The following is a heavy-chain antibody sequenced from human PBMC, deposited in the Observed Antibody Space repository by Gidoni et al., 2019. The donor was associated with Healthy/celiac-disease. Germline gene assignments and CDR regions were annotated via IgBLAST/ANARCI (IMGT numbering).Heavy chain of an antibody. CDR2: ISYDGSNK. V-gene: IGHV3-30-3*01. CDR3: ARDISPRWLRFGGLPDY. Sequence: LVWVEVISYDGSNKYYADPVKGRFTISIDNSKNTLYLQMNSLRAEDTAVYYCARDISPRWLRFGGLPDYWGQGPLVTVSS. D-gene: IGHD5-12*01. J-gene: IGHJ4*02.